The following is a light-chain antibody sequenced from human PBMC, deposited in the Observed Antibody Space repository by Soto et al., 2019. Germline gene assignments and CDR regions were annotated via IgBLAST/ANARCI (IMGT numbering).Light chain of an antibody. J-gene: IGKJ4*01. CDR2: AAS. V-gene: IGKV1-12*01. Sequence: DIQMPQSPSSVSASVGDRVTITCRASQDISSWLAWFQQKPGKAPKLLIYAASSLQIGVPSRFCGSGSGTDFTLTFSSLQPEDYAAYYCQQGNRFPLTFGGGTTVEIK. CDR3: QQGNRFPLT. CDR1: QDISSW.